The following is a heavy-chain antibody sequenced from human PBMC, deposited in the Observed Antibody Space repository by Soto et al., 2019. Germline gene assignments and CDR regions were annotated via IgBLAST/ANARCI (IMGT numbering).Heavy chain of an antibody. J-gene: IGHJ3*02. CDR3: ARRAHSGDYVEAFDI. V-gene: IGHV4-4*02. D-gene: IGHD4-17*01. Sequence: QVQLQESGPGLVKPSGTLSLTCAVTGDSIISSNWWSWVRQSPGKGLEWNGEMYHSGTTNYKPSLRSRVTMSVDKSKNQFSLNLTSVTAADTAVYYCARRAHSGDYVEAFDIWGQGSMVTVSS. CDR2: MYHSGTT. CDR1: GDSIISSNW.